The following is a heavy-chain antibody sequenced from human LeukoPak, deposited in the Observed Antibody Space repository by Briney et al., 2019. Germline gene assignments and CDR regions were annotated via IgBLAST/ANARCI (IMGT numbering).Heavy chain of an antibody. V-gene: IGHV1-2*06. CDR2: INPNSGGT. D-gene: IGHD3-22*01. CDR3: ARDSASYHYYYDSSGYSDY. Sequence: ASVKVSCKASGYTFTSYDINWVRQATGQGLEWTGRINPNSGGTNYAQKFQGRVTMTRDTSISTAYMELSRLRSDDTAVYYCARDSASYHYYYDSSGYSDYWGQGTLVTVSS. J-gene: IGHJ4*02. CDR1: GYTFTSYD.